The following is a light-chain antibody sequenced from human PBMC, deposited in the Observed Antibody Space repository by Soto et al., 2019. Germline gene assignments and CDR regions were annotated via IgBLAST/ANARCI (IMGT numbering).Light chain of an antibody. J-gene: IGKJ1*01. Sequence: DIVMTQSPLSLPVTPGEPASISCRSSQSLLHSNGYNYLDWYLQKPGQSPQLLIYLGSNRASGVPDRFSGSGSGTDFTLKISRVEAEDVGVHYCMQALQTPRTFGQGTKV. CDR2: LGS. V-gene: IGKV2-28*01. CDR3: MQALQTPRT. CDR1: QSLLHSNGYNY.